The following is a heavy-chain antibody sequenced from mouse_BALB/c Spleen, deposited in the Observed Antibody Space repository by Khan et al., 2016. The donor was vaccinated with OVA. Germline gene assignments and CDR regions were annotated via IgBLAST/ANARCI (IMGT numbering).Heavy chain of an antibody. Sequence: EVQLQESGPGLVKPSPSLSLTCTVTGYSITSDYAWNWIRQFPGNKLEWMGYISSSGRTNYNPALKSRISITRDTSKNQFFLQFNSVTTEDTATYYCARDGSRYNYAMDYWGQGTSVTVSS. J-gene: IGHJ4*01. CDR2: ISSSGRT. D-gene: IGHD2-3*01. CDR3: ARDGSRYNYAMDY. V-gene: IGHV3-2*02. CDR1: GYSITSDYA.